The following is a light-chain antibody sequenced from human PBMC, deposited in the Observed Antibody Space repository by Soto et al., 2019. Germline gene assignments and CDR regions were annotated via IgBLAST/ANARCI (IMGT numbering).Light chain of an antibody. Sequence: VLTQTPLSSPVTLGQPASISCRSSQSLGYSDGNTYLSSLQQRPGQPPRLLIYQVSNRFSGVPDRFSGSGAGTDFTLKISRVEAEDVGVYSCIQFSHFPRTFGQGTKVEIK. CDR1: QSLGYSDGNTY. CDR2: QVS. CDR3: IQFSHFPRT. J-gene: IGKJ1*01. V-gene: IGKV2-24*01.